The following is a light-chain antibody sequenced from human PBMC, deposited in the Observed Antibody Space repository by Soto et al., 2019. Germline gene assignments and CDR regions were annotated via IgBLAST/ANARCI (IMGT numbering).Light chain of an antibody. CDR1: QGISGY. CDR2: IAS. CDR3: QQLNSHPLT. V-gene: IGKV1-9*01. J-gene: IGKJ4*01. Sequence: SHMTQSPSSVSASVGDRVTITCRASQGISGYLAWYQQQPGKPPKLVIDIASTLQSGVPSRFSGSGSGTEFTLTITSLQPEDVATYYRQQLNSHPLTFGRGTKLDIK.